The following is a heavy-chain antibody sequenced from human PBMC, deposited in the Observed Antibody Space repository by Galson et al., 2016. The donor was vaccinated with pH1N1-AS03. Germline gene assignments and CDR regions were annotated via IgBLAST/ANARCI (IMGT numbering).Heavy chain of an antibody. J-gene: IGHJ4*02. Sequence: SLRLSCATSGFTFNSYAMSWVRQAPGKGLEWVSTFSNSGPTTFYADSVQGRFTISTDNSKNILYLQMNSLRVDDSAIYYCAKATTDGYSRGLSDSWGQGTLVTVSS. CDR1: GFTFNSYA. D-gene: IGHD5-24*01. CDR2: FSNSGPTT. CDR3: AKATTDGYSRGLSDS. V-gene: IGHV3-23*01.